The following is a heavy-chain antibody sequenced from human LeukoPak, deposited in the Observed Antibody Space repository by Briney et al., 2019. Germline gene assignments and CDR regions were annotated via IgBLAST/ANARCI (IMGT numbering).Heavy chain of an antibody. Sequence: GGSLRLSCAASGFTFDDYGMSWVRQAPGKGLEWVSGINWNGGNTGYADSVKGRFTISRDNAKNSLYLQMNSLRAEDTALYYCARDKEVGATTAFDIWGQGTMVTVSS. CDR1: GFTFDDYG. CDR2: INWNGGNT. D-gene: IGHD1-26*01. CDR3: ARDKEVGATTAFDI. J-gene: IGHJ3*02. V-gene: IGHV3-20*04.